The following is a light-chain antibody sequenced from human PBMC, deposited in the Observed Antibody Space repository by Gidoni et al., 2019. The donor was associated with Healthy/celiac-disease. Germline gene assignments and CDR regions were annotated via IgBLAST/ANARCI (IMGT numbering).Light chain of an antibody. CDR3: QQSYSTPLT. CDR2: AAS. V-gene: IGKV1-39*01. CDR1: QSISSY. J-gene: IGKJ4*01. Sequence: IHMTQAPSSLSSSEGDRGTITCRASQSISSYLNWYNQKPGKAPKLLIYAASSLQSGVPSRFSGSGSVTDCTLTISSLQPEDFATYYCQQSYSTPLTFGGGTKVEIK.